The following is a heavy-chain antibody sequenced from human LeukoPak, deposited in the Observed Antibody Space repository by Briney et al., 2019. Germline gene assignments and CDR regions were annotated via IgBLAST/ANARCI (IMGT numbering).Heavy chain of an antibody. Sequence: QSGGSLRLSCAASGFTFSSYWMNWVRQAPGKGLEWVSYISSSGSTIYYADSVKGRFTISRDNAKNSLYLQMNSLRAEDTAVYYCATHYDSSGYYYGWWPTIDYWGQGTLVTVSS. CDR1: GFTFSSYW. V-gene: IGHV3-48*03. D-gene: IGHD3-22*01. CDR3: ATHYDSSGYYYGWWPTIDY. CDR2: ISSSGSTI. J-gene: IGHJ4*02.